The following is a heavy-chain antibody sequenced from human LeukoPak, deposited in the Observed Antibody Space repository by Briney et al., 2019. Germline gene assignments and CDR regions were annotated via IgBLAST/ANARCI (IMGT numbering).Heavy chain of an antibody. CDR3: ARVESGWSLTAYFDF. J-gene: IGHJ4*02. D-gene: IGHD6-19*01. CDR1: GFTFSSYG. Sequence: GGSLRLSCAASGFTFSSYGMHWVRQAPGKGLEWVAVICFDGSNKYYADSVRGRFTISRDNSKNTLSLQMSSLRAEDTAVYYCARVESGWSLTAYFDFWGQGTLVTVSS. V-gene: IGHV3-33*01. CDR2: ICFDGSNK.